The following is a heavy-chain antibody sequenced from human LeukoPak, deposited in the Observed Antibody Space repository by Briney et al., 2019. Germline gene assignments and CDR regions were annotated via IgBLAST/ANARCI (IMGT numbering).Heavy chain of an antibody. CDR1: GFTFSNDA. D-gene: IGHD4/OR15-4a*01. V-gene: IGHV3-30*04. Sequence: GGSLRLSCAASGFTFSNDAMHCVRQAPGKGLEWVAIISYDGSNEYYGDSVKGRFTISRDNSKNTLYLQMNSLRAEDTAVYYCARGGPQYGGYVHYWGQGTLVTVAS. J-gene: IGHJ4*02. CDR3: ARGGPQYGGYVHY. CDR2: ISYDGSNE.